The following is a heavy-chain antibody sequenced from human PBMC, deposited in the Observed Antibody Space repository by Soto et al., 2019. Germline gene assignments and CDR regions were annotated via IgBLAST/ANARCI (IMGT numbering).Heavy chain of an antibody. V-gene: IGHV1-2*04. CDR2: INPKSGGT. D-gene: IGHD2-8*01. CDR3: ARGDSTDCSNGVCSFFYNHDMDV. CDR1: GYSFTDYH. Sequence: ASVKVSCKASGYSFTDYHIHWVRQAPGQGLEWLGRINPKSGGTSTAQKVQGWVTMTTDKSISTASMELTRLTSDDTAIYYGARGDSTDCSNGVCSFFYNHDMDVWGQGTTVTVSS. J-gene: IGHJ6*02.